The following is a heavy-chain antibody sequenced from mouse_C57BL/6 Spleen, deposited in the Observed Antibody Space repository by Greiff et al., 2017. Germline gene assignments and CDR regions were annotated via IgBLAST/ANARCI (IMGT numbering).Heavy chain of an antibody. CDR1: GYSITSGYY. CDR3: ASNYYGSPFDY. V-gene: IGHV3-6*01. J-gene: IGHJ2*01. D-gene: IGHD1-1*01. Sequence: EESGPGLVKPSQSLSLTCSVTGYSITSGYYWNWIRQFPGNKLEWMGYISYDGSNNYNPSLKNRISITRDTSKNQFFLKLNSVTTEDTATYYCASNYYGSPFDYWGQGTTLTVSS. CDR2: ISYDGSN.